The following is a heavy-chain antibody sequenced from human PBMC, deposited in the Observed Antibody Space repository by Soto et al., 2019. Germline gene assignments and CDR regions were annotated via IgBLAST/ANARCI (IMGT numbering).Heavy chain of an antibody. CDR2: TRNKANSYTT. Sequence: PXXSLRLDFAASGFTFREYYIHWVRQAPGKGLEWVGRTRNKANSYTTDYAAFVKGRFTISRDDSKNLIYLQMNSLKTEDTAVYYCAREGSSSGPDYEYWGQGTLVTVSS. J-gene: IGHJ4*02. D-gene: IGHD3-22*01. CDR1: GFTFREYY. V-gene: IGHV3-72*01. CDR3: AREGSSSGPDYEY.